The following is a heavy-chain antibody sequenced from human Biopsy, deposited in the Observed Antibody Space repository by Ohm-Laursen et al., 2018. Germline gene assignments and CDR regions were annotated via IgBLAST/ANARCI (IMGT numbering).Heavy chain of an antibody. V-gene: IGHV1-2*02. J-gene: IGHJ6*02. Sequence: ASVKVSCKASGYTFAGYYLHWVRQAPGHGLEWMGWINPNSGNANYAQSFQGRLTMTRDTSISTAYMELTSLTFDDTAIYYCARVPAYPSIDGYYGLDLWGQGTTVIVSS. CDR1: GYTFAGYY. CDR2: INPNSGNA. D-gene: IGHD3-9*01. CDR3: ARVPAYPSIDGYYGLDL.